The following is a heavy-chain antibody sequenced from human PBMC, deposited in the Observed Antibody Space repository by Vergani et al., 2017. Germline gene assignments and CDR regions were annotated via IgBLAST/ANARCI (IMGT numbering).Heavy chain of an antibody. Sequence: EVQLVESGGGLVKPGGSLRLSCAASGFTFSNAWMSWVRQAPGKGLEWVGRIKSKTDGGRTDYAAPVQGRFTISRDESKSTLYLQMNSLKTEDTAVYYCTTDACLPELWGKGTTVTVSS. J-gene: IGHJ6*04. CDR2: IKSKTDGGRT. CDR1: GFTFSNAW. CDR3: TTDACLPEL. V-gene: IGHV3-15*01.